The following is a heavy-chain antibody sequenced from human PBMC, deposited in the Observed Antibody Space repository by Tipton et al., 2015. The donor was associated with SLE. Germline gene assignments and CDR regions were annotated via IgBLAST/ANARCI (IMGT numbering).Heavy chain of an antibody. CDR2: ISYDGNEK. Sequence: RSLRLSCAASTFTFSAYAMHWVRQTPGKGLEWVSIISYDGNEKHYADSVKGRFTISRDNARKTLYLQMNSVRAEDTAVYYCVSPYYDFWSGYYTRRDFWGQGTLVTVSS. V-gene: IGHV3-30*04. D-gene: IGHD3-3*01. CDR1: TFTFSAYA. CDR3: VSPYYDFWSGYYTRRDF. J-gene: IGHJ4*02.